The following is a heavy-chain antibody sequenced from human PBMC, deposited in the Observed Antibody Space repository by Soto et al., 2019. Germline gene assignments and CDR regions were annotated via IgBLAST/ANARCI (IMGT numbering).Heavy chain of an antibody. Sequence: GESLKISCKGSGYSFTSYWIGWVRQMPGKGLEWMGIIYPGDSDTRYSPSFQGQVTISADKSISTAYLQWSSLKASDTAMYYCARQGHYCSSTSCYFDYWGRGTLVTVSS. D-gene: IGHD2-2*01. J-gene: IGHJ4*02. CDR2: IYPGDSDT. V-gene: IGHV5-51*01. CDR1: GYSFTSYW. CDR3: ARQGHYCSSTSCYFDY.